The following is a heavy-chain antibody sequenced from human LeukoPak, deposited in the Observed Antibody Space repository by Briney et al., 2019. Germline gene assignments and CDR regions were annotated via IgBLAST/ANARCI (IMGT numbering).Heavy chain of an antibody. Sequence: SETLSLTCTVSGYSISRGYYWAWIRQPPGKGLEWIATMFQSRNIYYNSSLKSRISISLDTSKNQFSLQLSSVTAADTAVYYCTRVIQYSYYMDVWGKGTTVTVSS. V-gene: IGHV4-38-2*02. CDR3: TRVIQYSYYMDV. CDR2: MFQSRNI. CDR1: GYSISRGYY. D-gene: IGHD4-11*01. J-gene: IGHJ6*03.